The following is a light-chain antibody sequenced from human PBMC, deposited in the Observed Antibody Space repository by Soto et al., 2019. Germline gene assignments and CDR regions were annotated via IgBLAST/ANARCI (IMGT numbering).Light chain of an antibody. J-gene: IGLJ2*01. Sequence: QSALTQPASVSGSPGQSIAISCTGDNSDVGGYNYVSWYQQHPGKAPKLMIYEVSNRPSGVSNRFSGSKSGNTASLTISGLQSEDEADYYCSSYTSSSTQFGGGPKLTVL. CDR2: EVS. CDR1: NSDVGGYNY. V-gene: IGLV2-14*01. CDR3: SSYTSSSTQ.